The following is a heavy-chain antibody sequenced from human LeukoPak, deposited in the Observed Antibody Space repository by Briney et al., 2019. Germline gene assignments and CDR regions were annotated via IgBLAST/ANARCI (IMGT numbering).Heavy chain of an antibody. CDR2: IYTSGST. V-gene: IGHV4-4*07. J-gene: IGHJ6*02. CDR3: ARDPLGAAAGYYYYGMDV. D-gene: IGHD6-13*01. Sequence: SETLSLTCTVSGGSISNYYWSWIRQPAGKGLEWIGRIYTSGSTNYNPSLKSRVTMSVDTSKNQFSLKLSSVTAADTAVYYCARDPLGAAAGYYYYGMDVWGQGTTVTVSS. CDR1: GGSISNYY.